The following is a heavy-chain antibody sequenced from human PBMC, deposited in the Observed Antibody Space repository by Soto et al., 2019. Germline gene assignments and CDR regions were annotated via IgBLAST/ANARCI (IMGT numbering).Heavy chain of an antibody. J-gene: IGHJ6*02. CDR2: INPIVEIP. V-gene: IGHV1-69*08. Sequence: QVQLVQSGAEVKKPGSSVKVSCKASGDTFRRYSITWVRQAPGQGLGWMGRINPIVEIPRYAQKFQGRVTITVDKTTTTAHMELTSLRSDDTAVYYCARDRRTNYDYYGMDVWGQGTTVTVTS. CDR1: GDTFRRYS. CDR3: ARDRRTNYDYYGMDV.